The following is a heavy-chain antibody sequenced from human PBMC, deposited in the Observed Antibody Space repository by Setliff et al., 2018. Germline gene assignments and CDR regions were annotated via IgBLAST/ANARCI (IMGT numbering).Heavy chain of an antibody. Sequence: LRLSCAASGFTFSKAWMSWVRQAPGKGLEWVANIKQDGSEKYYVDSVKGRFTISRDNAKNSLYLQMNSLRAEDTAVYYCARDGGEYWGQGTLVTVSS. V-gene: IGHV3-7*01. CDR1: GFTFSKAW. D-gene: IGHD3-16*01. J-gene: IGHJ4*02. CDR2: IKQDGSEK. CDR3: ARDGGEY.